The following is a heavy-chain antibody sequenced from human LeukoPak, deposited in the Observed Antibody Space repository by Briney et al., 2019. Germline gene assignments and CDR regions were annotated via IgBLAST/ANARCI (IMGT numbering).Heavy chain of an antibody. D-gene: IGHD3-10*01. CDR1: VYTCTSYY. CDR3: AREGRVRGVIQPQSFDY. CDR2: INPSGGST. J-gene: IGHJ4*02. V-gene: IGHV1-46*01. Sequence: GASVKVSCKASVYTCTSYYMHWVRQAPGQGLEWMGIINPSGGSTSYAQKFQGRVTMTRDTSTSTVYMELSSLRSEDTAVYYCAREGRVRGVIQPQSFDYWGQGTLVTVSS.